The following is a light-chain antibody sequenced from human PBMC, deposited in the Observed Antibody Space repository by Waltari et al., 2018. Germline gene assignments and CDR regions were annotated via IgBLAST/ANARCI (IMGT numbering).Light chain of an antibody. V-gene: IGKV2-29*02. CDR2: RVS. Sequence: DIVMTQTPLYLSVTPGEPASIPCRSSQSLLHSDGNTYFYWYLQKPGQPPRLLIYRVSNRFSGVPDRFSGSGSGTDFTLKISRVEAEDVGIYYCMHALHSPWTFGQGTKVEIK. CDR3: MHALHSPWT. J-gene: IGKJ1*01. CDR1: QSLLHSDGNTY.